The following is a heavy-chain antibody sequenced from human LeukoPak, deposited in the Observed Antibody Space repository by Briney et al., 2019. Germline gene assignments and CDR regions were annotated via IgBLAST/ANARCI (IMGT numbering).Heavy chain of an antibody. CDR1: GFTFSIKTYA. CDR2: ISGSGVST. D-gene: IGHD6-13*01. CDR3: AKSTLETAGNRGLFGSRVPPPYLDY. J-gene: IGHJ4*02. V-gene: IGHV3-23*01. Sequence: GGSLRLSCAASGFTFSIKTYAMTWVRQAPGKGLEWVSAISGSGVSTSYADSVKGRFTISRDNFKNTLYLQMNTLRAEDTAVYYCAKSTLETAGNRGLFGSRVPPPYLDYWGQGTLVTVSS.